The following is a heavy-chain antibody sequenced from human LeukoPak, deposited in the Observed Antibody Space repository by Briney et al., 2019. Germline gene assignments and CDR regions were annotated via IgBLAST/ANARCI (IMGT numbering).Heavy chain of an antibody. CDR1: GFTFSSYA. CDR3: ARTTVVTPSAFGI. CDR2: IWYDGSNK. V-gene: IGHV3-33*08. D-gene: IGHD4-23*01. Sequence: PGGSLRLSCAASGFTFSSYAMHWVRQAPGKGLEWVAVIWYDGSNKYYADSVKGRFTISRDNSKNTLYLQMNSLRAEDTAVYYCARTTVVTPSAFGIWGQGTMVTVSS. J-gene: IGHJ3*02.